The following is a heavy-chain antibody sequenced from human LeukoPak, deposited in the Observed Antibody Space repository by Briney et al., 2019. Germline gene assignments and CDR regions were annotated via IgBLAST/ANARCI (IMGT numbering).Heavy chain of an antibody. D-gene: IGHD4-17*01. Sequence: PSETLSLTCTVSGGSISSYYWSWIRQPPGKGLEWIGEINHSGSTNYNPSLKSRVTISVDTSKNQFSLKLSSVTAADTAVYYCARGDYGDSTFDYWGQGTLVTVSS. V-gene: IGHV4-34*01. J-gene: IGHJ4*02. CDR2: INHSGST. CDR1: GGSISSYY. CDR3: ARGDYGDSTFDY.